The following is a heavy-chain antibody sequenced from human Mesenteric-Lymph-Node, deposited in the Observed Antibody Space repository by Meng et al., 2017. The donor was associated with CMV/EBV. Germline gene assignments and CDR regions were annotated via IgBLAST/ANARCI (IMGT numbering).Heavy chain of an antibody. J-gene: IGHJ6*02. CDR2: INPSGGSP. CDR3: ASRRPLYTDFWSASTHYGMDV. CDR1: GYTFTRYY. V-gene: IGHV1-46*01. D-gene: IGHD3-3*01. Sequence: ASVKVSCKASGYTFTRYYMHWVRQAPGQGLEWMGVINPSGGSPSYAQKFQGRVTMTRDTSTGTVYMELSRLRSEDTAVYYCASRRPLYTDFWSASTHYGMDVWGQGTTVTVPS.